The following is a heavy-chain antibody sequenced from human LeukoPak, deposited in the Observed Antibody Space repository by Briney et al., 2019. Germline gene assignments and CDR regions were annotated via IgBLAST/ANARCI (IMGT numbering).Heavy chain of an antibody. J-gene: IGHJ5*02. V-gene: IGHV3-53*01. CDR2: IYSDNT. Sequence: GGSLRLSCTVSGFTVSSNSMSWVRQAPGKGLEWVSFIYSDNTHYSDSVKGRFTISRDNSKNTLYLQMTSLRAEDTAVYYCARGKTSQNIVTRKTYNWFDPWGQGTLVTVSS. D-gene: IGHD2/OR15-2a*01. CDR3: ARGKTSQNIVTRKTYNWFDP. CDR1: GFTVSSNS.